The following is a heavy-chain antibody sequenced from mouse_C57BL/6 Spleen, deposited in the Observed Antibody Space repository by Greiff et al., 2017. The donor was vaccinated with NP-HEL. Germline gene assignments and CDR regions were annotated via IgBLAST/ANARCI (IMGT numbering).Heavy chain of an antibody. CDR2: INPSNGGT. CDR3: ASADLRYLYFDY. V-gene: IGHV1-53*01. D-gene: IGHD1-1*01. J-gene: IGHJ2*01. CDR1: GYTFTSYW. Sequence: VQLQQPGTELVKPGASVKLSCKASGYTFTSYWMHWVKQRPGQGLEWIGNINPSNGGTNYNEKFKSKATLTVDKSSSTASMQLSSLTSEDSAVYYCASADLRYLYFDYWGQGTTLTVSS.